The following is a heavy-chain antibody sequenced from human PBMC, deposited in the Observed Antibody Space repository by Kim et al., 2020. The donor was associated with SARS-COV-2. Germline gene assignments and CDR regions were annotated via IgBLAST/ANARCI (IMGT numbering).Heavy chain of an antibody. D-gene: IGHD3-3*01. J-gene: IGHJ5*02. V-gene: IGHV3-30-3*01. Sequence: GGSLRLSCAASGFTFSSYAMHWVRQAPGKGLEWVAVISYDGSNKYYADSVKGRFTISRDNSKNTLYLQMNSLRAEDTAVYYCARDPGRYDFWNWFDPWGQGTLVTVSS. CDR1: GFTFSSYA. CDR2: ISYDGSNK. CDR3: ARDPGRYDFWNWFDP.